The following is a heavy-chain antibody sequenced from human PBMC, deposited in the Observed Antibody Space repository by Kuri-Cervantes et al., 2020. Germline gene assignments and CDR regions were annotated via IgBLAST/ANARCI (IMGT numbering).Heavy chain of an antibody. D-gene: IGHD6-19*01. CDR3: TSGWSNPFDY. CDR1: GFTFSDYY. V-gene: IGHV3-11*04. CDR2: ITSGSSAI. Sequence: LSLTCAASGFTFSDYYMSWIRQAPGKGLEWVSYITSGSSAIYYADSVKGRFTISRDNAKNSLYLQMNSLRDEDTAVYYCTSGWSNPFDYWGQGTLVTVSS. J-gene: IGHJ4*02.